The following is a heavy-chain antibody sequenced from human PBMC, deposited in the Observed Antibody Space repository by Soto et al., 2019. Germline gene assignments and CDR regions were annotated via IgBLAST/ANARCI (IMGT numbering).Heavy chain of an antibody. CDR3: ARDPGVYNWFDP. CDR1: GYAFTSYV. CDR2: ISAYNGNT. D-gene: IGHD2-8*01. V-gene: IGHV1-18*01. Sequence: ASVRVSCKASGYAFTSYVISWVRQAPGQGLEWMGWISAYNGNTNYAQKLQGRVTMTTDTSTSTAYMELRSLRSDDTAVYYCARDPGVYNWFDPWGQGTLVTVSS. J-gene: IGHJ5*02.